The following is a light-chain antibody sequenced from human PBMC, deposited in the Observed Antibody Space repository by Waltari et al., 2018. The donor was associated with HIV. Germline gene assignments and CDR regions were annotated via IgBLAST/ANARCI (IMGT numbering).Light chain of an antibody. V-gene: IGLV2-11*01. CDR1: SSDVGGYNY. CDR3: CSYAGNYPVL. CDR2: DVT. Sequence: QSALTQPRSVSGSPGQSVTISCTGTSSDVGGYNYVSWYQQNPGKAPKFIIYDVTKRPPGVPDRCSGSKSGNTASLTISGLQAEDEADYYCCSYAGNYPVLFGGGTKLTVL. J-gene: IGLJ3*02.